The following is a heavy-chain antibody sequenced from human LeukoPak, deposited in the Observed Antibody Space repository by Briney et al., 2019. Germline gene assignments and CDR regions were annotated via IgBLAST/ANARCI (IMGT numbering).Heavy chain of an antibody. J-gene: IGHJ4*02. CDR3: ARVFDCSSTSCYSPRGYNYDY. CDR2: ISAYNGNT. D-gene: IGHD2-2*01. CDR1: GYTFTSYG. Sequence: GASVKVSCKASGYTFTSYGISWVRQAPGQGLEWMGWISAYNGNTNYAQKPQGRVTMTTDTSTSTAYMELRSLRSDDTAVYYCARVFDCSSTSCYSPRGYNYDYWGQGTLVTVSS. V-gene: IGHV1-18*01.